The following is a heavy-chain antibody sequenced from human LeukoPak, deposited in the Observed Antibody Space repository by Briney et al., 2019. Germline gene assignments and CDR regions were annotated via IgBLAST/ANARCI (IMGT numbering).Heavy chain of an antibody. CDR3: ASSGGNYWDFDY. D-gene: IGHD4-23*01. V-gene: IGHV1-2*02. CDR1: GYTFTGYS. Sequence: GASVKVSCKASGYTFTGYSMHWVRQAPGQGLEWMGWINPNSGGTSYAQKFQGRVTMTRDTSISTAYMELSRLRSDDTAVYYCASSGGNYWDFDYWGQGTLVTVSS. J-gene: IGHJ4*02. CDR2: INPNSGGT.